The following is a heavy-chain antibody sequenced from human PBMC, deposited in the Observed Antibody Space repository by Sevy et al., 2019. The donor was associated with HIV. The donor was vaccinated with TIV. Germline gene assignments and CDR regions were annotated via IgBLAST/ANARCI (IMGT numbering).Heavy chain of an antibody. CDR3: ATTRDYYDNSGYPIDY. CDR1: GYTLTGFS. D-gene: IGHD3-22*01. J-gene: IGHJ4*02. Sequence: ASVKVSCKVTGYTLTGFSMHWVRQTPGKGLEWMGTFDPEDGETIYTQKFQGRVIMTEDTSADTAHIDLRSLTSEDTAVYYYATTRDYYDNSGYPIDYWGQGTLVTVSS. CDR2: FDPEDGET. V-gene: IGHV1-24*01.